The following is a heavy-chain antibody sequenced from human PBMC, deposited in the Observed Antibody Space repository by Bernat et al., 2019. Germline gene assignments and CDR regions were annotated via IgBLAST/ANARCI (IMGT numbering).Heavy chain of an antibody. J-gene: IGHJ3*02. CDR1: GFTFSSYG. D-gene: IGHD1-26*01. V-gene: IGHV3-30*02. Sequence: QVQLVESGGGVVQPGGSLRLSCAASGFTFSSYGMHWVRQAPGKGLEWVAFIRYDGSNKYYADSVKGRFTISRDNSKNTLYLQMNSLRAEDTAVYYCAKKWSYSAFDIRGQGTMVTVSS. CDR3: AKKWSYSAFDI. CDR2: IRYDGSNK.